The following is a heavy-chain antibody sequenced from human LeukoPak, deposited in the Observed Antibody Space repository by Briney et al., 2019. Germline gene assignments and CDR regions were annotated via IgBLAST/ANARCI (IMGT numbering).Heavy chain of an antibody. CDR3: ARTYYYGSGSFPFDY. CDR2: INPSGGST. Sequence: ASVKVSCKASGYTFTSYYMHWVRQAPGQGLEWRGIINPSGGSTSYAQKFQGRVTMTRDKSTSTDYMELSSLRSEDTAVYYCARTYYYGSGSFPFDYWGQGTLVTVSS. CDR1: GYTFTSYY. D-gene: IGHD3-10*01. V-gene: IGHV1-46*01. J-gene: IGHJ4*02.